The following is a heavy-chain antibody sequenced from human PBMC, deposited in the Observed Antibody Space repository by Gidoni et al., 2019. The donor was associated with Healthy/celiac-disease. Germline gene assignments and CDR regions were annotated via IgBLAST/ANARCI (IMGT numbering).Heavy chain of an antibody. CDR2: MSGSGGST. Sequence: EVQLLESGGGLVQPGGSLRLSCAASGFTFSSYAMSWVRQAPGKGLEGVSAMSGSGGSTYYADSVKGRFTISRDNSKNTLYLQMNSLRAEDTAVYYCAKLTVTILYYFDYWGQGTLVTVSS. V-gene: IGHV3-23*01. CDR1: GFTFSSYA. D-gene: IGHD4-17*01. J-gene: IGHJ4*02. CDR3: AKLTVTILYYFDY.